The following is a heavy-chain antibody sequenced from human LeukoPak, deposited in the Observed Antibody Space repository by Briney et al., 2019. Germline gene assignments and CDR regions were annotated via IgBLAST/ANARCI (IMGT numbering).Heavy chain of an antibody. J-gene: IGHJ3*01. Sequence: SETLSLTCTVSGGSISSSSYYWGWIRQPPGKGLEWIGSIYYSGSTYYNPSLKSRVTISVDTSKNQFSLKLSSVTAADTAVYYCARDGGITMVRGVIVWGQGTMVTVSS. CDR2: IYYSGST. CDR1: GGSISSSSYY. V-gene: IGHV4-39*07. CDR3: ARDGGITMVRGVIV. D-gene: IGHD3-10*01.